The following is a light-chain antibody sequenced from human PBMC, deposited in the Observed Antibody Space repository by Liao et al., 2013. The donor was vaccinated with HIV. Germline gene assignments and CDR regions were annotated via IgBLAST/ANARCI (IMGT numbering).Light chain of an antibody. Sequence: SYVLTQPPSVSVAPGKTAGLACGGDNIRRKSVHWYQQKPGQAPLLVMYYDSDRPSGIPERFSGSKSGNTATLTISGVEAGDEADYFCQLWDSSDDSYVFGTGSKVTVL. CDR1: NIRRKS. V-gene: IGLV3-21*01. CDR2: YDS. CDR3: QLWDSSDDSYV. J-gene: IGLJ1*01.